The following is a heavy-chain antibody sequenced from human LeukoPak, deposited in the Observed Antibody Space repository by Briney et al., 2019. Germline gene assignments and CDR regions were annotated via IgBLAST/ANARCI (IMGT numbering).Heavy chain of an antibody. J-gene: IGHJ4*02. D-gene: IGHD5-24*01. Sequence: GGSLRLSCAASGFIFSSYGMTWVRQAPGKGLEWVSGIRTDGVTTYYADSVKGRFIISRDNSKNTVYLQMNSLSAEDAAVYYCVKDDGWVQYANWGQGTLVTVSS. V-gene: IGHV3-23*01. CDR3: VKDDGWVQYAN. CDR1: GFIFSSYG. CDR2: IRTDGVTT.